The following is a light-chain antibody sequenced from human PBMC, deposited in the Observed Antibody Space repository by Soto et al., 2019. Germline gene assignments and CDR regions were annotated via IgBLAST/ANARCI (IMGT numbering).Light chain of an antibody. V-gene: IGLV2-14*01. CDR1: SSDVGGYNF. CDR2: DVS. Sequence: QSALTQPASVSGSPGQSTTISCTGTSSDVGGYNFVSWYQQHPGKAPKLMIFDVSIRPSGISHRFSGSKSGNTASLIISGLQTEDEADYYCSSYTSSNTQVFGGGTKVTVL. CDR3: SSYTSSNTQV. J-gene: IGLJ2*01.